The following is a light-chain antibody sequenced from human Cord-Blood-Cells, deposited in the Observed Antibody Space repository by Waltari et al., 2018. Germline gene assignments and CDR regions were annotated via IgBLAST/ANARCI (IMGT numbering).Light chain of an antibody. Sequence: IQMTQSPSSLSAAVGDRVTMTCQASQDISNYLNWYQQKPGKATKLLIYDASNLETGVPSRFSGSGSGTDFTFTISSLQPEDIATYYCQQYDNLFGPGTKVDIK. CDR1: QDISNY. CDR3: QQYDNL. CDR2: DAS. V-gene: IGKV1-33*01. J-gene: IGKJ3*01.